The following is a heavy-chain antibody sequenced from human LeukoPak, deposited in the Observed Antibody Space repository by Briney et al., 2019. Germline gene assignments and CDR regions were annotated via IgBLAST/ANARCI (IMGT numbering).Heavy chain of an antibody. CDR3: TRGYYDSGDY. D-gene: IGHD3-16*01. V-gene: IGHV3-74*01. CDR1: GFTLSNYW. Sequence: GGSLRLSCAASGFTLSNYWMYWVRQAPGKGLVWVSRINSDGSTTNYADSVRGRFTISRDNAKNTLYLEMKSLGVEDTAVYYCTRGYYDSGDYWGQGTLVTVSS. CDR2: INSDGSTT. J-gene: IGHJ4*02.